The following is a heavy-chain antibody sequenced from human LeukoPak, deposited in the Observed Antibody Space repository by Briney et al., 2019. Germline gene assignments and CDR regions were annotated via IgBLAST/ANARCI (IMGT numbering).Heavy chain of an antibody. CDR2: TSGSGVNS. Sequence: GGSLRLSCAASGFTLRRYEMSWVRQAPGKGLAWVAATSGSGVNSYYADSVRGRFTISRDNSQNTLYLQMDSLRAEDTALYYCAKEYSGYDFDYWGQGTLVTVSS. D-gene: IGHD5-12*01. CDR3: AKEYSGYDFDY. CDR1: GFTLRRYE. V-gene: IGHV3-23*01. J-gene: IGHJ4*02.